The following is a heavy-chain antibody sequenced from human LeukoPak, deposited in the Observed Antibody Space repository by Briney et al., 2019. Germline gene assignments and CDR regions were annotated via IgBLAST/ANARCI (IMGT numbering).Heavy chain of an antibody. CDR3: AKGDGDYAGFDP. CDR1: GFTFSSYA. CDR2: ISGSGGST. D-gene: IGHD4-17*01. V-gene: IGHV3-23*01. Sequence: GGSLRLSCAASGFTFSSYAMSWVRQAPGKGLEWVSAISGSGGSTYYADSVKGRFTISRDNSKNTLYLQMDSLRAEGTAVYYCAKGDGDYAGFDPWGQGTLVTVSS. J-gene: IGHJ5*02.